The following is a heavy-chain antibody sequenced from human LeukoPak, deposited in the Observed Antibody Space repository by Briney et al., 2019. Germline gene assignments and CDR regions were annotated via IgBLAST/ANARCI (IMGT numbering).Heavy chain of an antibody. J-gene: IGHJ4*02. CDR1: GYTFTSYG. V-gene: IGHV1-18*01. D-gene: IGHD6-6*01. Sequence: GASVKVSCKASGYTFTSYGISWVRQAPGQGLEWMGWISAYNGNTNYAQKLQGRVTMTTDTSTSTAYMELRSLRSDDTAVYYCARDAPSKYSRSSSFDYWGQGTLVTVSS. CDR3: ARDAPSKYSRSSSFDY. CDR2: ISAYNGNT.